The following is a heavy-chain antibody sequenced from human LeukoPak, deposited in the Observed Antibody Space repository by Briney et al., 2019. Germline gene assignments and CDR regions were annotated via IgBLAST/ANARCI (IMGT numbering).Heavy chain of an antibody. CDR3: AKDMRRGGYYDFWSGYSPFDY. Sequence: GGSLRLSCAASGFTFDDYAMHWVRQAPGKGLEWVSGISWNSGSIGYADSVKGRFTISRDNAKNSLYLQMNSLRAEDMALYYCAKDMRRGGYYDFWSGYSPFDYWGQGTLVTLSS. CDR1: GFTFDDYA. CDR2: ISWNSGSI. J-gene: IGHJ4*02. D-gene: IGHD3-3*01. V-gene: IGHV3-9*03.